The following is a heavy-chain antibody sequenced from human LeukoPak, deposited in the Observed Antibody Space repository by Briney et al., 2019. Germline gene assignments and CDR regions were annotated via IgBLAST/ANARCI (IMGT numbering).Heavy chain of an antibody. CDR3: ARVSNYYGLVNYKIQFDY. J-gene: IGHJ4*02. CDR1: GFTFSSYA. Sequence: PGGSLRLSCAASGFTFSSYAMSWVRQAPGKGLEWVSAISGSGGSTYYADSVKGRFTISRDSAKNSLYLQMNSLRAEDTAVYYCARVSNYYGLVNYKIQFDYWGQGTLVTVSS. CDR2: ISGSGGST. D-gene: IGHD3-10*01. V-gene: IGHV3-23*01.